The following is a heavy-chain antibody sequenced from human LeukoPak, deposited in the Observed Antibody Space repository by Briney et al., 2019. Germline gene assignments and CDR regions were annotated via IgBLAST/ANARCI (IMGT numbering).Heavy chain of an antibody. D-gene: IGHD2-2*01. CDR2: INQDAGEK. Sequence: GGSLRLSCTTSGFTFSRYWMSWVRQAPGKGLEWMANINQDAGEKYYVDSVKGRFTISRDNAKNSLYLQMNSLRAEDTAGYYCARAPIVVVPTPGPTYLDYWGQGTPVTVSS. J-gene: IGHJ4*02. V-gene: IGHV3-7*01. CDR1: GFTFSRYW. CDR3: ARAPIVVVPTPGPTYLDY.